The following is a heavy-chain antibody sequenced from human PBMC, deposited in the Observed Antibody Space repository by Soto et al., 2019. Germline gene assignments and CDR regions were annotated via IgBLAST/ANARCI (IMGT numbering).Heavy chain of an antibody. CDR3: AKDSSVAGTYYFDY. V-gene: IGHV3-23*01. CDR1: GFTFSSYA. Sequence: GGSLRLSCAASGFTFSSYAMSWVRQAPGKGLEWVSAISGSGGSTYYADSVKGRFTISRDNSKNTLYLQMNSLRAENTAVYYCAKDSSVAGTYYFDYWGQGTLVTVSS. J-gene: IGHJ4*02. D-gene: IGHD6-19*01. CDR2: ISGSGGST.